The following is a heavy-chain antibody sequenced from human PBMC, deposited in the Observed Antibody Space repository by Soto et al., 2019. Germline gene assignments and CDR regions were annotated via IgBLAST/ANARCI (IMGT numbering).Heavy chain of an antibody. CDR1: GGTFSSYA. J-gene: IGHJ3*02. V-gene: IGHV1-2*04. D-gene: IGHD1-26*01. Sequence: ASVKVSCKASGGTFSSYAISWVRQAPGQGLEWMGWINPNSGGTNYAQKFQGWVTMTRDTSISTAYMELSRLRSDDTAVYYCARGVIVGESDALDIWGQGTMVTVSS. CDR2: INPNSGGT. CDR3: ARGVIVGESDALDI.